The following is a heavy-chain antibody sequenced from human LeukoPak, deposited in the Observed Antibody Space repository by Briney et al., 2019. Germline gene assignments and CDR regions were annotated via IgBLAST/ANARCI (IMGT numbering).Heavy chain of an antibody. D-gene: IGHD1-1*01. V-gene: IGHV4-38-2*01. CDR3: ARPLGTTGTGYYFDY. CDR2: IYHSGST. CDR1: GYSISSGYY. Sequence: SETLSLTCAVSGYSISSGYYWGWIRQPPGKGLEWIGSIYHSGSTYYNPSLKSRVTISVDTSKNQFSLKTRSVTAADTAVYYCARPLGTTGTGYYFDYWGQGTLVTVSS. J-gene: IGHJ4*02.